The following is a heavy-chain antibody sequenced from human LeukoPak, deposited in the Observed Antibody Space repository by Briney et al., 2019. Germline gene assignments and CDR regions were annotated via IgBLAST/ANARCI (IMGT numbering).Heavy chain of an antibody. D-gene: IGHD3-22*01. Sequence: GGSLRLSCAASGFTFSSYAMHWVRQAPGKGLEWVAVISYDGSNKYYADSVKGRFTISRDNSKNTPYLQMNSLRAEDTAVYYCARAYYDSSGVKYWGQGTLVTVSS. CDR1: GFTFSSYA. CDR2: ISYDGSNK. CDR3: ARAYYDSSGVKY. J-gene: IGHJ4*02. V-gene: IGHV3-30-3*01.